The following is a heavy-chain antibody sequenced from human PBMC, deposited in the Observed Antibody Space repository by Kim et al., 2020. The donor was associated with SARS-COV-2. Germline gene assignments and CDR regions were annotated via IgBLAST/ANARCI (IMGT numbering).Heavy chain of an antibody. J-gene: IGHJ6*02. CDR3: ASPGPYCSSTSCYSYYYYGMDV. CDR1: GFTFSSYS. V-gene: IGHV3-21*01. D-gene: IGHD2-2*02. CDR2: ISSSSSYI. Sequence: GGSLRLSCAASGFTFSSYSMNWVRQAPGKGLEWVSSISSSSSYIYYADSVKGRFTISRDNAKNSLYLQMNSLRAEGTAVYYCASPGPYCSSTSCYSYYYYGMDVWGQGTTVTVSS.